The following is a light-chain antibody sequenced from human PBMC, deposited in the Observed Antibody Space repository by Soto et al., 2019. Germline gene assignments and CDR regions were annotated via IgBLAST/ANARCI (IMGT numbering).Light chain of an antibody. V-gene: IGKV3-15*01. CDR3: QQYNNWWT. CDR2: GAS. Sequence: EIVMTQSPATLSVSPGERATLSCRASQSVSNNLAWYQQKPGQAPRLLIYGASTRATGIPARFSGSGSGTEFPLTISSLQSEDFALYYCQQYNNWWTFGQGTKVEIK. CDR1: QSVSNN. J-gene: IGKJ1*01.